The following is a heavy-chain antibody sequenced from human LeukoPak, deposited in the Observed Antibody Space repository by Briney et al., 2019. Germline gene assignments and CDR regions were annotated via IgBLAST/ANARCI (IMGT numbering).Heavy chain of an antibody. J-gene: IGHJ4*02. Sequence: GGSLRLSCVASGFTFNTYNIHWVRQAPGKALEWVSTISSSSDNYKYYADSVKGRFTISRDNSKNTLYLQMNSLRAEDTAVYYCAKAAYCSGGSCMYYFDYWGQGTLVTVSS. CDR3: AKAAYCSGGSCMYYFDY. CDR1: GFTFNTYN. V-gene: IGHV3-21*04. D-gene: IGHD2-15*01. CDR2: ISSSSDNYK.